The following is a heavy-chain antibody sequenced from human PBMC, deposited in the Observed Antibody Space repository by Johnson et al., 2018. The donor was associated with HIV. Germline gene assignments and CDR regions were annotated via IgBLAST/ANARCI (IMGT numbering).Heavy chain of an antibody. CDR1: GFTFSSYG. CDR2: IWYDGSNK. Sequence: QVQLVESGGGVVQPGGSLRLSCAASGFTFSSYGMHWVRQAPGKGLEWVAVIWYDGSNKYYADSVKGRFTISRDNSKNTLYLQMNSLRAEDTALYYCARELSGWTFGGVIESEAFDIWGQGTMVTVSS. CDR3: ARELSGWTFGGVIESEAFDI. V-gene: IGHV3-33*01. D-gene: IGHD3-16*02. J-gene: IGHJ3*02.